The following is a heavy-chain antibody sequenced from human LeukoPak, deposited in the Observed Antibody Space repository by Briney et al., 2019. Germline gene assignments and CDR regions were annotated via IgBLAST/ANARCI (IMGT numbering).Heavy chain of an antibody. D-gene: IGHD1-1*01. CDR1: GFTFSSYA. V-gene: IGHV3-30*02. Sequence: GESLKISCAASGFTFSSYAMTWVRQAPGKGLEWVAFIRYDGSKQYYIDSVKGRFTVSRDNSKNTLYLQMNNLRAEDTAVYYCAKGLWTKQNAPGYFDYWGQGTLVTVSS. CDR2: IRYDGSKQ. J-gene: IGHJ4*02. CDR3: AKGLWTKQNAPGYFDY.